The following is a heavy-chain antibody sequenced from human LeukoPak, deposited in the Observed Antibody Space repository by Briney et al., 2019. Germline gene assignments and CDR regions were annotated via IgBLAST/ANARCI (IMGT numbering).Heavy chain of an antibody. CDR3: ARGPSPAAFDY. D-gene: IGHD6-13*01. CDR1: GYTFTGYY. CDR2: INPNNGGT. J-gene: IGHJ4*02. Sequence: ASVKVSCKASGYTFTGYYMHWVRQAPRQGLEWMGWINPNNGGTNYAQKFQGRVTMTRDTSISTAYMELSRLRYDDTAVYYCARGPSPAAFDYWGQGTLVTVSS. V-gene: IGHV1-2*02.